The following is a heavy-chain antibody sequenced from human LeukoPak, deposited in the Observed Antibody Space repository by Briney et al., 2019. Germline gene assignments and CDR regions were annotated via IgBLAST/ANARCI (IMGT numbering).Heavy chain of an antibody. CDR3: ARERVAVAGYYYYYMDV. J-gene: IGHJ6*03. CDR1: GYTFTGYY. D-gene: IGHD6-19*01. Sequence: ASVKVSCKASGYTFTGYYMHWVRQAPGQGLEWMGWINPKSGGTNYAQKFQGRVTMTRDTSISTAYMEMSRLRSDDTAVYYCARERVAVAGYYYYYMDVWGKGTTVTVSS. V-gene: IGHV1-2*02. CDR2: INPKSGGT.